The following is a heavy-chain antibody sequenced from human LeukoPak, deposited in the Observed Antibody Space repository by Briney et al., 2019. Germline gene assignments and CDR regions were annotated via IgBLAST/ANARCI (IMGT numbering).Heavy chain of an antibody. J-gene: IGHJ6*02. D-gene: IGHD6-19*01. CDR3: AKEIIAVVGTLYYYYGMDV. V-gene: IGHV3-9*01. Sequence: GGSLRLSCAASGFTFDDYAMHWVRQAPGKGLEWVSGISWNSGSIGYADSVKGRFTISRDNAKNSLYLQINSLRAEDTALYYCAKEIIAVVGTLYYYYGMDVWGQGTTVTVSS. CDR2: ISWNSGSI. CDR1: GFTFDDYA.